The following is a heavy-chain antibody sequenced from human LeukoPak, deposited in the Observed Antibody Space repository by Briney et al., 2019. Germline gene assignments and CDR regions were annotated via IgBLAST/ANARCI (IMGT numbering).Heavy chain of an antibody. CDR1: GYTFTSYG. J-gene: IGHJ6*03. CDR3: AREGSADYYYYYMDV. Sequence: GASVKVSCKASGYTFTSYGISWVRQAPGQGLEWMGWISAYNGNTNYAQKLQGRVTMTTDTSTSTAYMELGSLRSDDTAVYYCAREGSADYYYYYMDVWGKGTTVTVS. CDR2: ISAYNGNT. V-gene: IGHV1-18*01. D-gene: IGHD6-6*01.